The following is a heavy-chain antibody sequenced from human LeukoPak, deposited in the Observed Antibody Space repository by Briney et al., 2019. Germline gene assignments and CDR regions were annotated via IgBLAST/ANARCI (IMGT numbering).Heavy chain of an antibody. CDR3: AREAGGVVVTASYGMDV. V-gene: IGHV4-4*07. Sequence: PSETLSLTCTVSGGSISSYYWSWIRQPAGKGLEWIGRIYTSGSTNYNPSLKSRVTMSVDTSKNQFSLKLSSVTAADTAVYYSAREAGGVVVTASYGMDVWGQGTTVTVSS. D-gene: IGHD2-21*02. CDR2: IYTSGST. J-gene: IGHJ6*02. CDR1: GGSISSYY.